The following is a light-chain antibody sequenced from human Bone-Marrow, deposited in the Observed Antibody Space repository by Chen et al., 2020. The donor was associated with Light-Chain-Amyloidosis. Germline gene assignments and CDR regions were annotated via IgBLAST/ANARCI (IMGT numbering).Light chain of an antibody. Sequence: SYELTQPPSVSVSPGQTARITCSGDDLPTKYAYWYQQKPGQAPVLVIHRDTERPSGISERFSGSSSGTTAKLTISGVQAEDAADYHCQSADSSGTYEVIFGGGTKLTVL. CDR1: DLPTKY. CDR2: RDT. V-gene: IGLV3-25*03. J-gene: IGLJ2*01. CDR3: QSADSSGTYEVI.